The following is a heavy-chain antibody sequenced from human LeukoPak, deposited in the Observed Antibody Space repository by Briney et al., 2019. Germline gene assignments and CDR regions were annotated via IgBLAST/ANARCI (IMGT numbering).Heavy chain of an antibody. CDR3: ARGDAFSGDH. J-gene: IGHJ4*02. CDR1: GLSFTNFW. CDR2: IHPEGNGK. V-gene: IGHV3-7*04. Sequence: GGSLRLSCAVSGLSFTNFWMSWVRQAPGRGLEWVANIHPEGNGKYHVESVKGRFTISRDNTKNLLFLQMNGLRVEDTAVYYCARGDAFSGDHWGQGTLVTVSS.